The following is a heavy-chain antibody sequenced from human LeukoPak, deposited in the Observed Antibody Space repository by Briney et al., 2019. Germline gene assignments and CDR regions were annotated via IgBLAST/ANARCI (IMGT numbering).Heavy chain of an antibody. Sequence: SETLSLTCTVSGGSISIANYFWGWIRQPPGKGLEWIGSTYYDGSTYYNPSLRSRVTISRDTSKDQFSLRLSSVTAADTAVYYCARRSSGRPVDYWGQGTLVTVSS. J-gene: IGHJ4*02. CDR1: GGSISIANYF. D-gene: IGHD3-3*01. CDR3: ARRSSGRPVDY. V-gene: IGHV4-39*07. CDR2: TYYDGST.